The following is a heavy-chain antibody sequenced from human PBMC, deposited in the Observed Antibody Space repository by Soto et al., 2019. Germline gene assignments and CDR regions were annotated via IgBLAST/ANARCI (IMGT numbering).Heavy chain of an antibody. D-gene: IGHD6-19*01. J-gene: IGHJ6*02. CDR3: ARGLVLGDYYYYYGMDV. Sequence: GGSLRLSCAASGFTFSSYGMHWVRQAPGKGLEWVAVIWYDGSNKYYADSVKGRFTISRDNSKNTLYLQMNSLRAEDTAVYYCARGLVLGDYYYYYGMDVWGQGTTVTVS. V-gene: IGHV3-33*01. CDR1: GFTFSSYG. CDR2: IWYDGSNK.